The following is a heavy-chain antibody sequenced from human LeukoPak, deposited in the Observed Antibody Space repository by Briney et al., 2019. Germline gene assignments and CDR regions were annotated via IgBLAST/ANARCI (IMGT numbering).Heavy chain of an antibody. D-gene: IGHD1-14*01. V-gene: IGHV3-21*01. CDR3: VGDPTTNRFQYFQF. Sequence: PGGSLGLSCSASGFTFSNFGINWVRQAPGKGLEWVSCMDRHTNIYYADSVRRRFTISRDTAKTSVYLQMNSLTVEDTAVYYCVGDPTTNRFQYFQFWGQGALVTVSS. J-gene: IGHJ4*02. CDR1: GFTFSNFG. CDR2: MDRHTNI.